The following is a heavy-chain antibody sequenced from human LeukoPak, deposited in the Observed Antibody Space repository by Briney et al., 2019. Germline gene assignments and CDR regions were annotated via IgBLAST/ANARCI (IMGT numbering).Heavy chain of an antibody. CDR3: ARVGEARDSSSWLY. CDR1: GGTFSSYA. CDR2: IIPIFGTA. Sequence: SVKVSCKASGGTFSSYAISWVRQAPGQGLEWMGGIIPIFGTANYAQKFQGRVTITADKSTSTAYMELSSLRSEDMAVYYCARVGEARDSSSWLYWGQGTLVTVSS. D-gene: IGHD6-13*01. J-gene: IGHJ4*02. V-gene: IGHV1-69*06.